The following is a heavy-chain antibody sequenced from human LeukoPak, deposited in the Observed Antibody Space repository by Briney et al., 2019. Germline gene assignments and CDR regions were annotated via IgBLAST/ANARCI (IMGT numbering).Heavy chain of an antibody. CDR2: ISWNSGSI. J-gene: IGHJ4*02. D-gene: IGHD2-15*01. V-gene: IGHV3-9*01. CDR3: YCAVEDY. CDR1: GFTFSSYA. Sequence: GGSLRLSCAASGFTFSSYAMHWVRQAPGKGLEWVSGISWNSGSIGYVDSVKGRFTISRDNAKNSLFLQMNSLRAEDTAVYYCYCAVEDYWGQGTLVTVSS.